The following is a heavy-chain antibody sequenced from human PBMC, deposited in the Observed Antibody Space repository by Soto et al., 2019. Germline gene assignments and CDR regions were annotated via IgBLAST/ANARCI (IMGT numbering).Heavy chain of an antibody. CDR2: ISAYNGNT. V-gene: IGHV1-18*01. D-gene: IGHD3-22*01. CDR1: WLTLSSYG. CDR3: ARDQLSYYDSSGFYYYYGMDV. Sequence: GAPVKVSCKASWLTLSSYGISWGRQAPGQGLEWMGWISAYNGNTNYAQKLQGRVTMTTDTSTSTAYMELRSLRSDDTAVYYCARDQLSYYDSSGFYYYYGMDVWGQGTTVTVSS. J-gene: IGHJ6*02.